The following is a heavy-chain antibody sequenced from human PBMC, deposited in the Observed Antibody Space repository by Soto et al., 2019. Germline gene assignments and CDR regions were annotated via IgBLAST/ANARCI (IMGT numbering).Heavy chain of an antibody. CDR1: GGSISSGGYS. D-gene: IGHD6-13*01. J-gene: IGHJ5*02. V-gene: IGHV4-30-2*01. Sequence: TSETLSLTCAVSGGSISSGGYSWSWIRQPPGKGLEWIGYIYHSWSTYYNPSLKSRVTISVDRSKNQFSLKLSSVTAADTAVYYCEREGSSSWYWFDPWGQGNLVNVS. CDR2: IYHSWST. CDR3: EREGSSSWYWFDP.